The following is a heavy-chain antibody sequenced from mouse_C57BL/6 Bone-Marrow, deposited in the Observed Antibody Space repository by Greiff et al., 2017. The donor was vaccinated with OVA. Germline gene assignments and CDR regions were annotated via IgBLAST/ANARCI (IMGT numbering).Heavy chain of an antibody. D-gene: IGHD1-1*01. CDR2: IDPNSGGT. V-gene: IGHV1-72*01. Sequence: QVQLQQPGAELVKPGASVKLSCKASGYTFTSYWMHWVKQRPGRGLEWIGRIDPNSGGTKYNEKFKSKATLTVDKPSSTAYMPLSSLTSEDSAVYYGARRTLAGRSYWYVDVWGTGTTVTVSS. CDR3: ARRTLAGRSYWYVDV. J-gene: IGHJ1*03. CDR1: GYTFTSYW.